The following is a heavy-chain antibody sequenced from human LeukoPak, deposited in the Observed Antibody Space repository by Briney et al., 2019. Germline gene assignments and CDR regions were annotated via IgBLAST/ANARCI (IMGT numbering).Heavy chain of an antibody. D-gene: IGHD1-26*01. CDR1: GFTFSSYN. V-gene: IGHV3-21*04. CDR2: I. Sequence: GGSLRLSCAASGFTFSSYNMNWVRQAPGKGLEWVSSIKGRFTISRDNAKNSLYLQMNSLRAEDTALYYCAKDQLLGATTSSAGFDYWGQGTLVTVSS. J-gene: IGHJ4*02. CDR3: AKDQLLGATTSSAGFDY.